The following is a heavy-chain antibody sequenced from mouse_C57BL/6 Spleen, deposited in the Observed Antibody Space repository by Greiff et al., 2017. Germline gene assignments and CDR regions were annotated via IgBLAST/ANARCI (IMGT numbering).Heavy chain of an antibody. D-gene: IGHD1-1*01. CDR3: AREITTVVAGGYAMDD. CDR2: ISDGGSYA. CDR1: GFTFSSYA. Sequence: EVKLVESGGGLVKPGGSLTLSCAASGFTFSSYAMSWVRQTPEKRLEWVATISDGGSYAYYPDYVKGRFTISRDNAKNNLYLQMSHLKSENTAMYYCAREITTVVAGGYAMDDWGQGTSVTVSS. J-gene: IGHJ4*01. V-gene: IGHV5-4*01.